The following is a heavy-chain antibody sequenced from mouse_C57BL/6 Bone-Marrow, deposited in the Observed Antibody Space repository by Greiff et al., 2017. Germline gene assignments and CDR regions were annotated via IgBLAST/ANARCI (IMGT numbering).Heavy chain of an antibody. Sequence: VQLQQPGAELVKPGASVKMSCKASGYTFTSYWITWVKQRPGQGLEWIGDIYPGSGSTNYNEKFTSKATLTVDTSSSTAYMQLSSLTSEDSAVYYCARPTEYYYYAMDYWGQGTSVTVSS. CDR2: IYPGSGST. J-gene: IGHJ4*01. CDR3: ARPTEYYYYAMDY. CDR1: GYTFTSYW. D-gene: IGHD1-1*01. V-gene: IGHV1-55*01.